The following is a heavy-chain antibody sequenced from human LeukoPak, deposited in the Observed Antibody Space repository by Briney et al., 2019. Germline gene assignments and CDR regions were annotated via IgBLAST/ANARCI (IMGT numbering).Heavy chain of an antibody. J-gene: IGHJ4*02. Sequence: SETLSLTCTASGGSISSYYWSWIRQPAGKGLEWIGRIYTSGSTNYNPSLKSRVTMSVDTSKNQFSLKLSSVTAADTAVYYCARNRGYSSSWYYFDYWGQGTLVTVSS. D-gene: IGHD6-13*01. V-gene: IGHV4-4*07. CDR2: IYTSGST. CDR1: GGSISSYY. CDR3: ARNRGYSSSWYYFDY.